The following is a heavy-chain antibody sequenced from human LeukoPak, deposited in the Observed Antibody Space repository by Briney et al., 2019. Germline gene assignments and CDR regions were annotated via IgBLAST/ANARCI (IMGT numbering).Heavy chain of an antibody. D-gene: IGHD3-22*01. V-gene: IGHV5-51*01. CDR1: GYSFTSYS. J-gene: IGHJ1*01. CDR3: ARLRADYYDSSGFLQDFQH. Sequence: GESLKISCKGSGYSFTSYSIGWVRQMPGKGLEWMGIIYPGDSDTRYSPSFQGQVTISADKSISTAYLQWSSLKASDTAMYYCARLRADYYDSSGFLQDFQHWGQGTLVTVSS. CDR2: IYPGDSDT.